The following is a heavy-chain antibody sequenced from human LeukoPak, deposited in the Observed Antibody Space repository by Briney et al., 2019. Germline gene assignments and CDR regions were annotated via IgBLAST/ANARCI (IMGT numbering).Heavy chain of an antibody. D-gene: IGHD6-13*01. CDR3: AREGTGAAAGTDYGMDV. J-gene: IGHJ6*02. V-gene: IGHV1-8*01. Sequence: ASVKVSCRASGYTFTSYDINWVRQATGQGLEWMGWMNPNSGNTGYAQKFQGRVTMTRNTSISTAYMELSSLRSEDTAVYYCAREGTGAAAGTDYGMDVWGQGTTVTVSS. CDR1: GYTFTSYD. CDR2: MNPNSGNT.